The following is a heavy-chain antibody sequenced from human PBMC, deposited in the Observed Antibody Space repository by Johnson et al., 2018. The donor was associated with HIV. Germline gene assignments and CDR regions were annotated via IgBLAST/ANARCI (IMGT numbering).Heavy chain of an antibody. CDR2: IWYDGSNK. CDR1: GFTFGDYA. CDR3: AKPFPRWFAPLETAFDI. Sequence: QVQLVESGGGLAKPAWSPRLSYAASGFTFGDYAMSWVRQAPGKGLEWVAVIWYDGSNKYYADSVKGRFTISRDNSKNTLYLQMNSLRPEDTAVYYCAKPFPRWFAPLETAFDIWGQGTMVTVSS. D-gene: IGHD3-9*01. V-gene: IGHV3-30*18. J-gene: IGHJ3*02.